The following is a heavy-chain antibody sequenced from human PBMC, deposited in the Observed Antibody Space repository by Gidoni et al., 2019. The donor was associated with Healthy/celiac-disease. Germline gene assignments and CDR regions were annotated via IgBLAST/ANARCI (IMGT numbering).Heavy chain of an antibody. Sequence: QVQLVESGGGVVQPGRSLRLSCAASGFTFSSYGMHWVRQAPGKGLEWVAVISYDGSNKYYADSVKGRFTISRDNSKNTLYLQMNSLRAEDTAVYYCAKDLWEMATIPPLDYWGQGTLDTVSS. J-gene: IGHJ4*02. CDR1: GFTFSSYG. D-gene: IGHD1-26*01. V-gene: IGHV3-30*18. CDR2: ISYDGSNK. CDR3: AKDLWEMATIPPLDY.